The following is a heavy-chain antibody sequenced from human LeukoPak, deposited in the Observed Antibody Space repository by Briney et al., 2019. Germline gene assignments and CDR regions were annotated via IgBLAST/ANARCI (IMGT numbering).Heavy chain of an antibody. D-gene: IGHD1-7*01. CDR3: ATNSSPLCFDY. CDR2: IYHSGST. V-gene: IGHV4-30-2*01. Sequence: PSETLSLTCTVSGGSISSGGYYWSWIRQPPGKGLEWIGYIYHSGSTYYNPSLRSRVTISVDRSKNQFSLKLSSVTAADTAVYYCATNSSPLCFDYWGQGTLVTVSS. CDR1: GGSISSGGYY. J-gene: IGHJ4*02.